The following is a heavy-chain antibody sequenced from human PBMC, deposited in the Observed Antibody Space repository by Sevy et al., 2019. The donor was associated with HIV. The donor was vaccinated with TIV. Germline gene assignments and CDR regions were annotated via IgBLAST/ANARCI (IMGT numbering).Heavy chain of an antibody. CDR1: GGSFNNYY. V-gene: IGHV4-59*01. D-gene: IGHD6-13*01. Sequence: SETPSLTCTVSGGSFNNYYWSWIRQPPGKGLQWIGYIYYSGSTNYNPSLKSRVTMSLDTSKNQFSLKLSSVTAADTAIYYCARESIATVGDFDYWGQGTLVTVSS. J-gene: IGHJ4*02. CDR3: ARESIATVGDFDY. CDR2: IYYSGST.